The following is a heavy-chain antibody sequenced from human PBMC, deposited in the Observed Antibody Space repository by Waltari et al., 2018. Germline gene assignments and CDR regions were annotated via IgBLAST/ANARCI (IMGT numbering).Heavy chain of an antibody. CDR2: IYNSGST. V-gene: IGHV4-30-4*08. D-gene: IGHD3-10*01. J-gene: IGHJ4*02. CDR3: ARADHGSGSYYYFDY. CDR1: GGSISSGRYY. Sequence: QVQLQESGPGLVKPSQTLSLTCTVSGGSISSGRYYWSWIRQPPGKGLEWIGYIYNSGSTCYNPSLKSRITISVDTSKNQFSLKVSSVTAADTAVYYCARADHGSGSYYYFDYWGQGTLATVSS.